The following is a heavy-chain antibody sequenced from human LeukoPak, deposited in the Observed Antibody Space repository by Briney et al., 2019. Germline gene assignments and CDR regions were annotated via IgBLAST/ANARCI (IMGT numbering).Heavy chain of an antibody. J-gene: IGHJ4*02. V-gene: IGHV4-4*07. Sequence: SETLSLTCTVSGGSISSYYWSWIRQPAGKGLEWIGRIYTSGSTNYNPSLKSRVTMSVDTSKNQFSLKLSSVTAADTAVYYCARGQYYYDSSGYDYWGQGTLVTVSS. CDR1: GGSISSYY. CDR3: ARGQYYYDSSGYDY. D-gene: IGHD3-22*01. CDR2: IYTSGST.